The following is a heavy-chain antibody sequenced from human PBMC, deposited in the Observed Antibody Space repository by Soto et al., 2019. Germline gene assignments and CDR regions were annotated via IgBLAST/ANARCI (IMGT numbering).Heavy chain of an antibody. J-gene: IGHJ4*02. CDR2: ISSGSGII. CDR3: ARDRYGDFIGDY. D-gene: IGHD4-17*01. V-gene: IGHV3-48*01. Sequence: GGSLRLSCAASGFTFSSYSMNWVRQAPGKGLEWVSYISSGSGIIYYADSVKGRFTISRDNAKNALYLQMNSLRAEDTAMYYCARDRYGDFIGDYWGQGTLVTV. CDR1: GFTFSSYS.